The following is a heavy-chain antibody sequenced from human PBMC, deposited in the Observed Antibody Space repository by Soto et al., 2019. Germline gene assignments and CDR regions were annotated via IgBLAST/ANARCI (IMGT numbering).Heavy chain of an antibody. CDR3: AKEQWLCTFDP. D-gene: IGHD6-19*01. V-gene: IGHV3-23*01. CDR2: IRGSDGST. J-gene: IGHJ5*02. CDR1: GFTFSSYA. Sequence: EVQLLESGGGLVQPGGSLRLSCAASGFTFSSYAMSWVRQAPGKGLEWVSAIRGSDGSTYYSDSVKGRFTITRDNCKTTPYLQINSLRAEDTAVYYCAKEQWLCTFDPWGQRTLVTVSS.